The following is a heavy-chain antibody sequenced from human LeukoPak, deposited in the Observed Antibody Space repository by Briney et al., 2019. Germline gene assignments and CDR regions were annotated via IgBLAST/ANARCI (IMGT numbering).Heavy chain of an antibody. Sequence: GGSLRLSCAASGFTFSSYAMSWVRQAPGKGLEWVSAISGSGGSTNYADSVKGRFTISRDNAKNTLYLQMNSLRTEDTAVYYCASPETGGFFDYWGQGTLVTVAS. J-gene: IGHJ4*02. V-gene: IGHV3-23*01. CDR3: ASPETGGFFDY. CDR2: ISGSGGST. CDR1: GFTFSSYA. D-gene: IGHD7-27*01.